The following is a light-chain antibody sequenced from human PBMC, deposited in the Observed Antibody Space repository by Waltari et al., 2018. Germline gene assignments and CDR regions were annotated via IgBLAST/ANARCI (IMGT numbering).Light chain of an antibody. Sequence: QSALTQPASVSGSPGQSINISCTGTSSDVGAYNYVSWYLQHPGKVPKLIIYDVTNRPSGVSGRFSGSKSDNTASLTISGLQGEDEADYFCTSYTSADTYIFGTGTTVTVL. CDR3: TSYTSADTYI. CDR2: DVT. CDR1: SSDVGAYNY. J-gene: IGLJ1*01. V-gene: IGLV2-14*03.